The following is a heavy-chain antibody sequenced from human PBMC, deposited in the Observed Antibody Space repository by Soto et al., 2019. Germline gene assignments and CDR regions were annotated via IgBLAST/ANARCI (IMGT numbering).Heavy chain of an antibody. CDR3: ARQPYYYDSSGYSSDAFDI. D-gene: IGHD3-22*01. V-gene: IGHV3-21*01. CDR2: ISSSSSYI. CDR1: GFTFSSYS. Sequence: EVQLVESGGGLVKPGGSLRLSCAASGFTFSSYSMNWVRQAPGKGLEWVSSISSSSSYIYYADSVKGRFTISRDNAKNSLYLQMNSLRAEDTAVYYCARQPYYYDSSGYSSDAFDIWGQGTMVTVSS. J-gene: IGHJ3*02.